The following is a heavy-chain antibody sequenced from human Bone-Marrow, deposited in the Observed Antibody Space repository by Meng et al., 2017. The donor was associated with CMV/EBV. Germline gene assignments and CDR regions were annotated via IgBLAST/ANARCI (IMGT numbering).Heavy chain of an antibody. CDR1: GFALGWYG. D-gene: IGHD3-10*01. Sequence: GESLNISCPAPGFALGWYGFDWVRQAPGKGLEWVSFTQYDGTKKYYVDPVKGRFTISRDNSTNTLYLQMNSLGAEDTAVYYCAKGGYAGEDFYAMDVWGQGTAVTVSS. V-gene: IGHV3-30*02. J-gene: IGHJ6*01. CDR2: TQYDGTKK. CDR3: AKGGYAGEDFYAMDV.